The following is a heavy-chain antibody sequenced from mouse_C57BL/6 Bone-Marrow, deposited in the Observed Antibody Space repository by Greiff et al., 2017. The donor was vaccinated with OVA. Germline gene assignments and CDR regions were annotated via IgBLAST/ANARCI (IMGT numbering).Heavy chain of an antibody. V-gene: IGHV1-15*01. CDR2: IDPETGGT. D-gene: IGHD2-12*01. J-gene: IGHJ2*01. Sequence: VQLQQSGAELVRPGASVTLSYKASGYTFTDYEMHWVKQTPVHGLEWIGAIDPETGGTAYNQKFKGKAILTADKSSSTAYMELRSLTSEDSAVYYCTRLRLYYFDYWGQGTTLTVSS. CDR3: TRLRLYYFDY. CDR1: GYTFTDYE.